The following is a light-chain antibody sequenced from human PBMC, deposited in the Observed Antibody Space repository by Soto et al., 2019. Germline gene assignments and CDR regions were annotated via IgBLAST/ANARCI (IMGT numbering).Light chain of an antibody. J-gene: IGKJ1*01. CDR3: QQYGSSGT. Sequence: EIVLTQSPATLSLSPGERATLSCRASHSVSSKLVWYQQKPGQAPRFLIYGASNRATGIPDRFSGSGSGTDFTLTISRLEPEDFAVYYCQQYGSSGTFGQGTKVDIK. V-gene: IGKV3-20*01. CDR1: HSVSSK. CDR2: GAS.